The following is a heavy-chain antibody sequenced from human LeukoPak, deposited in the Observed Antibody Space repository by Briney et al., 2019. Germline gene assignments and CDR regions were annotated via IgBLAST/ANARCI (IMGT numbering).Heavy chain of an antibody. D-gene: IGHD3-10*01. CDR1: GFTFSTYD. J-gene: IGHJ6*02. Sequence: GGSLRLSCAASGFTFSTYDMHWVRQAPGKGLEWASAIGTAGDTYYPGSVKGRFTISRENAKNSLYLQMNSLRAGDTAVYYCARRLGTMVRGLINYYYGMDVWGQGTTVTVSS. V-gene: IGHV3-13*04. CDR2: IGTAGDT. CDR3: ARRLGTMVRGLINYYYGMDV.